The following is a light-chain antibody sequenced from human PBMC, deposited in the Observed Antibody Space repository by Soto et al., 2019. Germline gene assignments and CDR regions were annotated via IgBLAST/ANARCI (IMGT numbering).Light chain of an antibody. J-gene: IGKJ2*01. CDR2: GAS. Sequence: EIVLTQSPGTLSLSPGERATLSCRASQSVRSSYLAWYQQKPGQAPRLLIYGASSRATGIPDRFGGSASETDFTLTISRLEPEDFAVYYCQLYGSSPLYTFGQGTKLEMK. CDR1: QSVRSSY. V-gene: IGKV3-20*01. CDR3: QLYGSSPLYT.